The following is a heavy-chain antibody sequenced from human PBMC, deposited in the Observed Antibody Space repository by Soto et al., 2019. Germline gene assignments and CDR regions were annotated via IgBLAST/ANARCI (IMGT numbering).Heavy chain of an antibody. CDR3: ARVRGTAGKRYFDY. J-gene: IGHJ4*02. D-gene: IGHD6-13*01. CDR1: GVSTIAYY. CDR2: TYYSGSN. Sequence: SEPLSLTCTFSGVSTIAYYWNWLRQPPGKGLQWIGYTYYSGSNTYNPSLKSRVTISVDSSKNQFSLKLDSVTPADTAVYYCARVRGTAGKRYFDYWGPGTRVTVS. V-gene: IGHV4-59*01.